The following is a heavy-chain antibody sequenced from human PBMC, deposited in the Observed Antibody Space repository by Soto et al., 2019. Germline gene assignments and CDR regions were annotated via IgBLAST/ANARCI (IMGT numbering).Heavy chain of an antibody. D-gene: IGHD1-1*01. J-gene: IGHJ6*03. Sequence: QMQLVQSGPEVKKPGTSVKVSCKASGFTFTSSAMQWVRQARGQRLEWRGWIVVGSGNTNYAQKFQERVTITRDMSTSTAYMELSSLRSEDTAVYYCAADGTMTRSYYYYMDVWGKGTTVTVSS. CDR1: GFTFTSSA. CDR3: AADGTMTRSYYYYMDV. V-gene: IGHV1-58*02. CDR2: IVVGSGNT.